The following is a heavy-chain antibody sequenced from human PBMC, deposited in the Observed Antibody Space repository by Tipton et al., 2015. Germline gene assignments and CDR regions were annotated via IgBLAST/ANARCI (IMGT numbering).Heavy chain of an antibody. V-gene: IGHV1-2*02. D-gene: IGHD6-19*01. CDR3: ARQSTLSSGWYVGLRGY. CDR2: INPNSGGT. Sequence: QLVQSGAEVKKSGASVKVSCKASGYTFTGYYMHWVRQAPGQGLEWMGWINPNSGGTNYAQKFQGRVTMTRDTSISTASMELSRLRSDDTAVYYCARQSTLSSGWYVGLRGYWGQGTLVTVSS. J-gene: IGHJ4*02. CDR1: GYTFTGYY.